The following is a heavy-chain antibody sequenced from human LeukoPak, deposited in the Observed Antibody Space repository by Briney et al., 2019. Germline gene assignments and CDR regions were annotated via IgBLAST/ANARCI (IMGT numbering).Heavy chain of an antibody. CDR3: ARDWYYDILADTSYYGMDV. Sequence: GASVKVSCKAFGYTFTSYALLWVRQAPGQRLEWMGWINAGTGDTKYSQKFQGRVSITRDTSASTAYLELSSLRSEDTAVYYCARDWYYDILADTSYYGMDVWGQGTTVTVSS. CDR1: GYTFTSYA. CDR2: INAGTGDT. D-gene: IGHD3-9*01. J-gene: IGHJ6*02. V-gene: IGHV1-3*01.